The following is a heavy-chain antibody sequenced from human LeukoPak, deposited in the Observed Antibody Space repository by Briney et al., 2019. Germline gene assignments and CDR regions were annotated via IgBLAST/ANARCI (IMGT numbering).Heavy chain of an antibody. CDR2: IWYDGSNK. Sequence: PGRSLRLSCAASGFTFSSYGMHWVRQAPGKGLEWVAVIWYDGSNKYYADSVKGRFTISRDNSKNTLYLQMNSLRAEDTAVYYCARGYGSGSLDYWSQGTLVTVSS. J-gene: IGHJ4*02. V-gene: IGHV3-33*01. CDR3: ARGYGSGSLDY. CDR1: GFTFSSYG. D-gene: IGHD3-10*01.